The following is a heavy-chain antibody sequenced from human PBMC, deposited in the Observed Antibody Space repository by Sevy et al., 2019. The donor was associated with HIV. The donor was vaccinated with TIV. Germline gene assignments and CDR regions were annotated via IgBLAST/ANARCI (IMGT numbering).Heavy chain of an antibody. V-gene: IGHV3-11*01. CDR3: ARVAADCSGGTCYSAASNQYFQH. J-gene: IGHJ1*01. D-gene: IGHD2-15*01. CDR2: ISIAGDIV. CDR1: GFTFSDYY. Sequence: GGSLRLSCAASGFTFSDYYMSWIRQAPGRGLEWSAYISIAGDIVYYADSVKRRFTISRDNAKNSLYLQLNSLRAEDTAVYYCARVAADCSGGTCYSAASNQYFQHWGQGTLVTISS.